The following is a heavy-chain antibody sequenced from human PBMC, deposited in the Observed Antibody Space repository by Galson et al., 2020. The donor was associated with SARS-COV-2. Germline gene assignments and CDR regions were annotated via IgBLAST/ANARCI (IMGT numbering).Heavy chain of an antibody. V-gene: IGHV1-2*02. J-gene: IGHJ6*02. D-gene: IGHD3-10*01. CDR3: AKDLRWADSGRYGIMDV. CDR2: IRPYSGGT. Sequence: GESLKISCKASGYTLSDYYLHWVRQAPGQRLEWMGWIRPYSGGTNYAQNFQGRVTMTRDTSISTAYMELSGLTSDDTAVYYCAKDLRWADSGRYGIMDVWGLGTTVTVSS. CDR1: GYTLSDYY.